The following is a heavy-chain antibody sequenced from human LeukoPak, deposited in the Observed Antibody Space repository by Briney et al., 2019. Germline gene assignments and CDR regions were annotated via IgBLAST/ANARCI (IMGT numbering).Heavy chain of an antibody. V-gene: IGHV4-59*08. CDR1: GGSISSYY. CDR2: IYYSGST. D-gene: IGHD6-13*01. J-gene: IGHJ5*02. Sequence: PSETLSLTCTVSGGSISSYYWSWIRQPPGKGLEWIGYIYYSGSTYYNPSLKSRVTISVDTSKNQFSLKLSSVTAADTAVYYCARGVLGSWYVRDWFDPWGQGTLVTVSS. CDR3: ARGVLGSWYVRDWFDP.